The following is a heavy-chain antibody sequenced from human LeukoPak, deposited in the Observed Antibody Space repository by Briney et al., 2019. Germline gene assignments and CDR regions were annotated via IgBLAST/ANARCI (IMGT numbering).Heavy chain of an antibody. CDR1: GFPFSSYP. D-gene: IGHD2-2*01. J-gene: IGHJ4*02. CDR3: ARGTGGYCSSTSCPSGGDY. V-gene: IGHV3-30*01. Sequence: GRSLRLSCAASGFPFSSYPMHWVRQAPGKGLEWEAVISYDGINKYYADSVKGRFTISRDNSKNTLYLQMNSLRAEDTAVYFCARGTGGYCSSTSCPSGGDYWGQGTLVTVSS. CDR2: ISYDGINK.